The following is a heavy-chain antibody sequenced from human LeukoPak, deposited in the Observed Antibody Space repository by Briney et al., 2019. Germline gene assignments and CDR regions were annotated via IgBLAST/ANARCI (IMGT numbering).Heavy chain of an antibody. D-gene: IGHD1-26*01. V-gene: IGHV3-15*07. CDR1: GLIFSDAW. J-gene: IGHJ4*02. CDR3: TTDGWDVLRSFDY. CDR2: IKSRISGGTA. Sequence: PGGSLRLSCAASGLIFSDAWINWVRQALGKGLEWVGHIKSRISGGTADYGEPVKGRFTISRDDSKNTVYLQMNSLKTEDTAMYYCTTDGWDVLRSFDYWGQGTLVTVSS.